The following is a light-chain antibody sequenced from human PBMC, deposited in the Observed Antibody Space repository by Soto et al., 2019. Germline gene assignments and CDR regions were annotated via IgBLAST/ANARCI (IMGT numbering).Light chain of an antibody. Sequence: MLMTHSRCALSASVGERVTITCRASQSISSWLAWYQQKPGKAPKLLIYDASNLGSGVPSRFSGSGSGTEYTLTISSLQPDDFATYYCQQYNSYRTFGQGTKVDIK. CDR1: QSISSW. CDR2: DAS. J-gene: IGKJ1*01. V-gene: IGKV1-5*01. CDR3: QQYNSYRT.